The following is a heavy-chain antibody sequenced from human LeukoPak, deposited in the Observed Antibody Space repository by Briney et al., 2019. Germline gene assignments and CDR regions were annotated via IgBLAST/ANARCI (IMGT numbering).Heavy chain of an antibody. Sequence: PGGSLRLSCAASAFTFSNYGMHWVRQAPGKGLEWVAFIRYDGSNKYYADSVKGRFTISRDNSKNTLYLQMNSLRVEDTAVYYCAKASRYCSGNSCYSHYFDYWGQGTLVTVSS. D-gene: IGHD2-15*01. V-gene: IGHV3-30*02. CDR3: AKASRYCSGNSCYSHYFDY. J-gene: IGHJ4*02. CDR1: AFTFSNYG. CDR2: IRYDGSNK.